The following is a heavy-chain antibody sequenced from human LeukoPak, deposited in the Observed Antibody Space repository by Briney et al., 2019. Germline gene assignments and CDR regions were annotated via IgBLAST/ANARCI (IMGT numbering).Heavy chain of an antibody. CDR3: ARLDNLWAPFED. Sequence: SETLSLTCTVSGGSISSSSHYWGWIRQPPGKGLEWIGSIYYSGSTYYNPSLKSRVTISVDTSKNQFSLKVNSVTAADTAVYYCARLDNLWAPFEDWGQGTLVTVSS. CDR1: GGSISSSSHY. D-gene: IGHD1-1*01. J-gene: IGHJ4*02. CDR2: IYYSGST. V-gene: IGHV4-39*01.